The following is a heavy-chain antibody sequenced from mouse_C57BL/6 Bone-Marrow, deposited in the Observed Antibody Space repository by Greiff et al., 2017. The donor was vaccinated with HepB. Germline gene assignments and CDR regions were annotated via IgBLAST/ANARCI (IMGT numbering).Heavy chain of an antibody. Sequence: EVQRVESGPELVKPGDSVKISCKASGYSFTGYFMNWVMQSHGKSLEWIGRINPYNGDTFYNQKFKGKATLTVDKSSSTAHMELRSLTSEDSAVYYCARFYYGSSHSHYYAMDYWGQGTSVTVSS. CDR1: GYSFTGYF. J-gene: IGHJ4*01. CDR2: INPYNGDT. V-gene: IGHV1-20*01. D-gene: IGHD1-1*01. CDR3: ARFYYGSSHSHYYAMDY.